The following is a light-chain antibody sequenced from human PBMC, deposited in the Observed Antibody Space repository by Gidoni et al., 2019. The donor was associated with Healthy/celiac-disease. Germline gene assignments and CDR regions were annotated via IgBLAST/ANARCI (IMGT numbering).Light chain of an antibody. Sequence: QSVLTQPPSASGTHRQRVTISCSVSSSNIGSNTVNWYQQPPGTAPKLLIYSNNQRPSGVPDRFSGSKSGTSASLAISGLQSEDEADYYCAAWDDSLNGVVFGGGTKLTVL. V-gene: IGLV1-44*01. CDR3: AAWDDSLNGVV. CDR1: SSNIGSNT. J-gene: IGLJ2*01. CDR2: SNN.